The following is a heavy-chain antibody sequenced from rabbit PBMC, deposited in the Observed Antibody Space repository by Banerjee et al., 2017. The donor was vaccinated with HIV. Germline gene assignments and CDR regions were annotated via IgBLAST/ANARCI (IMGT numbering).Heavy chain of an antibody. J-gene: IGHJ4*01. D-gene: IGHD1-1*01. CDR3: ARFSNSGSGSFNL. CDR2: MDAGSSGST. Sequence: QEQPVESGGGLVQPEGSLTLTCTASGFSFNSGYYYMYWVRQAPGKGLEWIACMDAGSSGSTVYASWAKGRFTVSKTSSTTVTLQMTSLTAADTATYFCARFSNSGSGSFNLWGPGTLVTVS. V-gene: IGHV1S45*01. CDR1: GFSFNSGYYY.